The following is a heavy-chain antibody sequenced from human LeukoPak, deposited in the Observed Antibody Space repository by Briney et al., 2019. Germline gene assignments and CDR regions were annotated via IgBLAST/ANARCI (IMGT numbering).Heavy chain of an antibody. J-gene: IGHJ6*03. CDR3: ARVKEADPWRKAYYYYYMDV. CDR1: GGSISSSSYY. CDR2: IYYSGST. V-gene: IGHV4-39*01. D-gene: IGHD1-14*01. Sequence: SETLSLTCTVSGGSISSSSYYWGWIRQPPGKGLEWIGSIYYSGSTYYNPSLKSRVTISVDTSKNQFSLKLSSVTAADTAVYYCARVKEADPWRKAYYYYYMDVWGKGTTVTVSS.